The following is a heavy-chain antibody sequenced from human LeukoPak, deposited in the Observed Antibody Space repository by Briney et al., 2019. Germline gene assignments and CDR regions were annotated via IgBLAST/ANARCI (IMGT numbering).Heavy chain of an antibody. CDR1: GYTFTGYY. V-gene: IGHV1-2*02. CDR3: ARDYARSGWTPKGLDV. Sequence: GASVEVSCKASGYTFTGYYMHWVRQAPGQGLEWMGWINPNSGGTNYAQKFQGRVTMTRDTSISTAYMELSRLRSDDTAVYYCARDYARSGWTPKGLDVWGQGTTVTVSS. CDR2: INPNSGGT. J-gene: IGHJ6*02. D-gene: IGHD6-19*01.